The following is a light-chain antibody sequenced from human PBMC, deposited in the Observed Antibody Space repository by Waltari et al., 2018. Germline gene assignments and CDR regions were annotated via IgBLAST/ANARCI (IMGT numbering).Light chain of an antibody. J-gene: IGLJ2*01. CDR3: CSYAGSYTSL. CDR2: DVS. V-gene: IGLV2-11*01. CDR1: SSDVGGYHS. Sequence: QSALTQPRSVSGSPGQSVTISCTGTSSDVGGYHSVSWYQQHPGKAPKLMIYDVSKRPSGFPDRVSRTKSGNTASLTISGLQAEDEADYYCCSYAGSYTSLFGGGTKLTVL.